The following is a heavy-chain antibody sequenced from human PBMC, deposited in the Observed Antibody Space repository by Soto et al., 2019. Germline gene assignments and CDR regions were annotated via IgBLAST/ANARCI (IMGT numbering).Heavy chain of an antibody. Sequence: SETLSLTCAVYGGSFSGYYWSWIRQPPGKGLEWIGEINHSGSTNYNPSLKSRVTISVDTSKNQFSLKLSSVTAADTAVYYCAVSGLAEGHRIADMDYWGQGTLVIVSS. CDR3: AVSGLAEGHRIADMDY. D-gene: IGHD6-13*01. J-gene: IGHJ4*02. CDR2: INHSGST. V-gene: IGHV4-34*01. CDR1: GGSFSGYY.